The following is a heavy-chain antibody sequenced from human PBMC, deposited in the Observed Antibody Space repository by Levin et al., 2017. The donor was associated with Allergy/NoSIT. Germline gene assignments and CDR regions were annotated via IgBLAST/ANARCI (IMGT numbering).Heavy chain of an antibody. Sequence: SQTLSLTCAVYCGSFSGSFCTWIRQPPGKGLEWIGEINHSGSTNYNPSLKSRVTISVDTSKNQFSLKLSSVTAADTAVYYCARGYGSGSYPYYYYYGMDVWGQGTTVTVSS. J-gene: IGHJ6*02. V-gene: IGHV4-34*01. CDR3: ARGYGSGSYPYYYYYGMDV. D-gene: IGHD3-10*01. CDR1: CGSFSGSF. CDR2: INHSGST.